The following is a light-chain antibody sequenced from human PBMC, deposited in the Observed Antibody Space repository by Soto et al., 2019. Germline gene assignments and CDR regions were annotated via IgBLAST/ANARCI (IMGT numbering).Light chain of an antibody. CDR2: DAS. CDR3: QHYNGYPYT. CDR1: QSIDNW. Sequence: DIQMTQSPSPLSASIGDRVTITCRASQSIDNWLAWYQQKPGKAPQLLIYDASRVKTGVPSRFTASGSGTEFTLTINTLQADDSATYFCQHYNGYPYTFXPGTKVDIK. V-gene: IGKV1-5*01. J-gene: IGKJ2*01.